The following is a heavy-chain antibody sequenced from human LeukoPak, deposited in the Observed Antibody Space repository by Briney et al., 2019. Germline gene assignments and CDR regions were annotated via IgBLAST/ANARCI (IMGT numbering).Heavy chain of an antibody. CDR2: INQDGSAK. Sequence: PGGSLRLSCAASGFIFDSFWMTWVRQAPGKGLEWVANINQDGSAKFFVDSVKGRFTISRDNAQNSVFLQLNSLTAEDTAVYYCARDSVTSDFDYWGQGTLVTVSS. CDR1: GFIFDSFW. CDR3: ARDSVTSDFDY. J-gene: IGHJ4*02. D-gene: IGHD4-17*01. V-gene: IGHV3-7*04.